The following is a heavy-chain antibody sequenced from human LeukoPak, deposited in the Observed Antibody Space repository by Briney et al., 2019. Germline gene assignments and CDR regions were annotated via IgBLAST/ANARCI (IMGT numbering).Heavy chain of an antibody. D-gene: IGHD5-18*01. CDR1: GDSISSYY. V-gene: IGHV4-59*01. CDR3: ARSGGYSYGYYYGMDV. CDR2: IYYSGST. J-gene: IGHJ6*04. Sequence: SETLSLTCTVSGDSISSYYWSWIRQPPGKGLEWIGYIYYSGSTNYNPSLKSRVTISVDTSKNQFSLKLSSGTAADTAVYYCARSGGYSYGYYYGMDVWGKGTTVTVSS.